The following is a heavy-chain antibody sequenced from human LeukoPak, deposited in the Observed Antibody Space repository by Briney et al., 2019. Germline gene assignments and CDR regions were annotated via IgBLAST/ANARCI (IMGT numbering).Heavy chain of an antibody. J-gene: IGHJ4*02. V-gene: IGHV1-69*13. Sequence: ASVKVSCKASGGTFSSYAISWVRQAPGQGLEWMGGIIPIFGTANYAQKFQGRVTITADESTSTAYMELSSLRSEDTAVYYCARVAARPPRQPDESDYWGQGTLVTVSS. D-gene: IGHD6-6*01. CDR2: IIPIFGTA. CDR3: ARVAARPPRQPDESDY. CDR1: GGTFSSYA.